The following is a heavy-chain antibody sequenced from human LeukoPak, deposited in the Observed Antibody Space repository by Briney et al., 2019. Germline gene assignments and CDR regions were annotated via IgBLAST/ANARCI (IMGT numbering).Heavy chain of an antibody. J-gene: IGHJ4*02. CDR3: AKDSSADVLTGYFDF. CDR1: GFTFEDYS. D-gene: IGHD3-9*01. CDR2: ISWDGGIT. V-gene: IGHV3-43*01. Sequence: PGGSLRLSCAASGFTFEDYSMHWVRQAPGKGLEWVSLISWDGGITFYADSVKGRFNISRDNSKNSLYLQMNSLRPEDTAFYYCAKDSSADVLTGYFDFWGPGTLVTVSS.